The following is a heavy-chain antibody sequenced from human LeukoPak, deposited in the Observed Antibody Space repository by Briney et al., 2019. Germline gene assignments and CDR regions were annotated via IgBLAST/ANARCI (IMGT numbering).Heavy chain of an antibody. CDR2: ISKDGTNT. CDR1: GFSFSSYA. V-gene: IGHV3-30-3*01. Sequence: PGGSLRLSCTASGFSFSSYAIHWVRQAPGKGLEWVTFISKDGTNTYYADSVKGRFTISRDNAKNSLYLQMNSLRAEDTALYYCAKMGAVAGTRYYGMDVWGQGTTVTVSS. D-gene: IGHD6-19*01. CDR3: AKMGAVAGTRYYGMDV. J-gene: IGHJ6*02.